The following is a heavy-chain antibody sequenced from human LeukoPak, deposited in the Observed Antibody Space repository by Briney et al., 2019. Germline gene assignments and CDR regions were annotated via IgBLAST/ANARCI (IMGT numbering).Heavy chain of an antibody. CDR3: AKDIGSYYDY. CDR1: GFTFSSYG. Sequence: PGGSLRLSCAASGFTFSSYGMHWVRQAPGKGLEWVAVISYDGSNKYYADSVKGRFTISRGNSKNTLYLEMNSLRAEDTAVYYCAKDIGSYYDYWGQGILVTVSS. CDR2: ISYDGSNK. D-gene: IGHD3-10*01. V-gene: IGHV3-30*18. J-gene: IGHJ4*02.